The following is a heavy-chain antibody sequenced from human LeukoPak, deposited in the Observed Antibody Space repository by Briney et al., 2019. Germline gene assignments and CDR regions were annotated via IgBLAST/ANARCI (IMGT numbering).Heavy chain of an antibody. Sequence: SQTLSLTCTVSGGSISSGSYYWSWIRQPAGKGLEGVVSIYTSGSTNYNPSLKSRVTISVDTSKNQFSLKLSPATAADTAVYYCARDVADCSGGSCYSWFDPWGQGTLVTVSS. CDR1: GGSISSGSYY. V-gene: IGHV4-61*02. CDR2: IYTSGST. J-gene: IGHJ5*02. CDR3: ARDVADCSGGSCYSWFDP. D-gene: IGHD2-15*01.